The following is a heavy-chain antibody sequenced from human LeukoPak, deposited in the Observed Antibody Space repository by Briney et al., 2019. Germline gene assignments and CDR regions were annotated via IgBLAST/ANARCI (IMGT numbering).Heavy chain of an antibody. Sequence: GGSLRLSCAASVFTVSSNYMSWVRQAPGKGLEWVTVIHKNAITSYADTVKGRFTISRDNSKNTLYLQMNNLRVDDTAVYYCARSLRVRGVPDYMDVWGKGTTVTVSS. J-gene: IGHJ6*03. D-gene: IGHD3-10*01. CDR2: IHKNAIT. CDR1: VFTVSSNY. V-gene: IGHV3-53*01. CDR3: ARSLRVRGVPDYMDV.